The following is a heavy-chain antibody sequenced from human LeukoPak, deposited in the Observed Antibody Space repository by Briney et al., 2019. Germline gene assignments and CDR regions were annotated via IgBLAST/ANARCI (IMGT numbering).Heavy chain of an antibody. CDR2: INPNSGGT. D-gene: IGHD6-19*01. CDR3: AIAVAGTSWFDP. V-gene: IGHV1-2*02. CDR1: GYTFTGYY. J-gene: IGHJ5*02. Sequence: ASVKVSCKASGYTFTGYYMHWVRQAPGRGLEWMGWINPNSGGTNYAQKFQGRVTMTRDTSISTAYMELSRLRSDDTAVYYCAIAVAGTSWFDPWGQGTLVTVSS.